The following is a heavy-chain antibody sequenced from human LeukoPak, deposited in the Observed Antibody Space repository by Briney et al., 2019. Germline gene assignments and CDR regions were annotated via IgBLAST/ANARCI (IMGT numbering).Heavy chain of an antibody. V-gene: IGHV4-4*07. Sequence: SETLSLTCTVSGASMRRYYWTWIRQPAGKGLQWIGRIYSSGSTNYNPSLKSRVAMSVDTSKNQFSLKLSSVTAADTAVYYCASENPVGYSYGPVYFDYWGQGTLATVSS. J-gene: IGHJ4*02. CDR1: GASMRRYY. D-gene: IGHD5-18*01. CDR3: ASENPVGYSYGPVYFDY. CDR2: IYSSGST.